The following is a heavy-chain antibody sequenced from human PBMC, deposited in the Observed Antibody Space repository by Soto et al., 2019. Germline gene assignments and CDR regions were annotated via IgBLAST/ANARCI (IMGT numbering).Heavy chain of an antibody. CDR2: IVVGSGNT. Sequence: SVKVSCKASGFTFTSSAMQWVRQARGQRLEWVGWIVVGSGNTNYAQKFQERVTITRDMSTSTAYMELSSLRSEDTAVYYCAAGGVAIFGVAYAFDIWGQGTMVTVSS. CDR1: GFTFTSSA. V-gene: IGHV1-58*02. D-gene: IGHD3-3*01. CDR3: AAGGVAIFGVAYAFDI. J-gene: IGHJ3*02.